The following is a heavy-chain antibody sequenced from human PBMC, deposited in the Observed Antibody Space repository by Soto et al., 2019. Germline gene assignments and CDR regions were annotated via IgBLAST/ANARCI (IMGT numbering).Heavy chain of an antibody. CDR3: AHSSSPAYYFDY. CDR2: IIPIFGTA. D-gene: IGHD6-6*01. Sequence: SVKVSCKASGGTFSSYAISWVRQAPGRGLEWMGGIIPIFGTANYAQKFQGRVTITADESTSTAYMELSSLRSEDTAVYYCAHSSSPAYYFDYWGQGTLVTVSS. V-gene: IGHV1-69*13. CDR1: GGTFSSYA. J-gene: IGHJ4*02.